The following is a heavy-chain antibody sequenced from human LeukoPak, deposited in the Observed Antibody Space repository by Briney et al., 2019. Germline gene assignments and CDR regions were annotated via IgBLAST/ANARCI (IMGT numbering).Heavy chain of an antibody. J-gene: IGHJ4*02. CDR1: GFTFSSYW. Sequence: SGGSLRLSCAASGFTFSSYWMSWVRQAPGKGLEWVANIKQDGSEKYYVDSVKGRFTISRDNAKNSLYLQMNSLRAEDTAVYYCASIAGYCSGGSCFTNWGQGTLVTVSS. CDR2: IKQDGSEK. V-gene: IGHV3-7*01. CDR3: ASIAGYCSGGSCFTN. D-gene: IGHD2-15*01.